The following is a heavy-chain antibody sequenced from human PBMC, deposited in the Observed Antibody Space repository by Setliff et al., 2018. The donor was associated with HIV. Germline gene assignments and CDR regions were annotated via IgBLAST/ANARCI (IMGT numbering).Heavy chain of an antibody. V-gene: IGHV3-66*01. D-gene: IGHD3-3*01. CDR1: GFTVSSNY. J-gene: IGHJ6*02. CDR3: ARDYLYYNLYNGSPVYGMDV. Sequence: GGSLRLSCAASGFTVSSNYMSWVRQAPGKGLEWVSVIYSGGSTYYADSVKGRFTISRDNSKNTLYLQMNSLRAEDTAVYYCARDYLYYNLYNGSPVYGMDVWGQGTTVTVSS. CDR2: IYSGGST.